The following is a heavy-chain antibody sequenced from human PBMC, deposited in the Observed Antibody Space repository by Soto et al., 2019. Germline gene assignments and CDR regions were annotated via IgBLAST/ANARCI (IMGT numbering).Heavy chain of an antibody. CDR2: ISYDGSNK. Sequence: QVQLVESGGGVVQPGRSLRLSCAASGFTFSSYGMHWVRQDPGKGLELLALISYDGSNKYYADSVKDRFTISRDNSKNTLYLQMNSLRAEDTAVSYCAKDGEVATHHPRWFDPWGQGTLVTVSS. D-gene: IGHD5-12*01. CDR1: GFTFSSYG. J-gene: IGHJ5*02. CDR3: AKDGEVATHHPRWFDP. V-gene: IGHV3-30*18.